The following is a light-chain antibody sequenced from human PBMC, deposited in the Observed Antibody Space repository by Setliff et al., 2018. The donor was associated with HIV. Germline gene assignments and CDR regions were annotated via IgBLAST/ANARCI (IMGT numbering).Light chain of an antibody. CDR3: SSYAITNTLP. Sequence: QSALAQPASVSWSPGQSITISCTGTSSDVGGYSHVSWYQQHPGKAPKLIIYEVRNRPSGVSSRFSGSKSSNTASLTISGLRAEDEADYYCSSYAITNTLPFGTGTKV. V-gene: IGLV2-14*01. CDR1: SSDVGGYSH. J-gene: IGLJ1*01. CDR2: EVR.